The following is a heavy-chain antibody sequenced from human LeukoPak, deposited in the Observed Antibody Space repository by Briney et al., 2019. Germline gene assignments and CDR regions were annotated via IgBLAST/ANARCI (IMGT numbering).Heavy chain of an antibody. J-gene: IGHJ5*02. CDR1: GGSISSSYY. Sequence: SETLSLTCAVSGGSISSSYYWSWIRQPPGKGLEWIGYIYYSGSTNYNPSLKSRVTISVDTSKNQFSLKLSSVTAADTAVYYCARGADDYNYNWFDPWGQGTLVTVSS. D-gene: IGHD5-24*01. V-gene: IGHV4-61*01. CDR2: IYYSGST. CDR3: ARGADDYNYNWFDP.